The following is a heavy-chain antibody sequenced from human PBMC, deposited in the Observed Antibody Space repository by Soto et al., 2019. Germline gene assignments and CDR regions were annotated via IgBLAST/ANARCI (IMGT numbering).Heavy chain of an antibody. V-gene: IGHV3-30-3*01. J-gene: IGHJ6*02. CDR1: GFTFRSYA. Sequence: QVQLVESGGGVVQPGRSLRLSCVASGFTFRSYAVFWVRQAPGKGLEWVAVISYDENNKYYADSVKGRFTISRDNSKNTLYLQMSSLSPEDTAVYFCARGGEQWLPPSYYGIDVWGQGTTVTVSS. D-gene: IGHD6-19*01. CDR2: ISYDENNK. CDR3: ARGGEQWLPPSYYGIDV.